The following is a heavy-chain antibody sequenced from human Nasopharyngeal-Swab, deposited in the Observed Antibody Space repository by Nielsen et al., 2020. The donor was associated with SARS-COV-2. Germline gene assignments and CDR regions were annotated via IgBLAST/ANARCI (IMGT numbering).Heavy chain of an antibody. CDR1: GFTFSNYS. CDR3: AKGVYSYGYVADLYFDY. Sequence: GEALKISCAASGFTFSNYSMNLVRQAPGKGLEWVSSISSSSSYIYYADSVKGRFTISRDNSKNTLYLQMNSLRAEDTAVYYCAKGVYSYGYVADLYFDYWGQGTLVTVSS. CDR2: ISSSSSYI. J-gene: IGHJ4*02. V-gene: IGHV3-21*01. D-gene: IGHD5-18*01.